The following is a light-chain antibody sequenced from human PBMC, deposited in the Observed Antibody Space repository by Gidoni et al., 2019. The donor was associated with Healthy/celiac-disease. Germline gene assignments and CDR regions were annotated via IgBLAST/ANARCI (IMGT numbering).Light chain of an antibody. J-gene: IGKJ2*01. CDR1: QSISSY. V-gene: IGKV1-39*01. CDR3: QQSYSTPPT. Sequence: DIQMTQSPSSLSASVGDRVTITCLASQSISSYLNWYQQKPGKATKLLIYAASSLQSGVPSRFSGSGSGTDFTLTISSLQPEEFATYYCQQSYSTPPTFGQGTKLEIK. CDR2: AAS.